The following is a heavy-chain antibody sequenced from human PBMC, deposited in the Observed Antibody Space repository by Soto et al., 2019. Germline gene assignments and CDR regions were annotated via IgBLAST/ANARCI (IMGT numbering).Heavy chain of an antibody. V-gene: IGHV1-69*01. Sequence: QVQLVQSGAEVKKPGSSVKVSCKASGGTFSSYAISWVRQAPGQGLEWMGGIIPIIGTANYAQKFQGRVTITVDETTSPAYREQSSMGSEVTAVYCCAREGGYCSGGSCLSPIWYDRLGQGTLVTGSS. CDR2: IIPIIGTA. D-gene: IGHD2-15*01. CDR3: AREGGYCSGGSCLSPIWYDR. CDR1: GGTFSSYA. J-gene: IGHJ5*02.